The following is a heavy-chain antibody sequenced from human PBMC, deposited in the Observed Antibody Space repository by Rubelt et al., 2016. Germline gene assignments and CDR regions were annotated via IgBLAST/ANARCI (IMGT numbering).Heavy chain of an antibody. D-gene: IGHD2-15*01. Sequence: QVQLQESGPGLVKPSETLSLTCTVSGASVTPYYCSWIRQPAGKGLEWIGRISASGTINKNPSLKSTVTTSVYTSKNQVSMELTSVTAADTAVYYCAKSKAWSGGYSRDAYDIWGQGTTVTVSS. J-gene: IGHJ3*02. CDR1: GASVTPYY. V-gene: IGHV4-4*07. CDR2: ISASGTI. CDR3: AKSKAWSGGYSRDAYDI.